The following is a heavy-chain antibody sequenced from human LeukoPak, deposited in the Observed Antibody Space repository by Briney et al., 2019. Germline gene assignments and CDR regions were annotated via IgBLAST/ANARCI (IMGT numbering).Heavy chain of an antibody. V-gene: IGHV4-34*01. CDR1: GGSFSGYY. J-gene: IGHJ3*02. CDR2: INHSGST. CDR3: ARLRWTGAFDI. D-gene: IGHD4-23*01. Sequence: PSETLSLTCAVYGGSFSGYYWSWIRQPPGKGLEWIGEINHSGSTNYNPSLKSRVTISVDTSKNQFSLKLSSVTAADTAVYYCARLRWTGAFDIWGQGTMVTVSS.